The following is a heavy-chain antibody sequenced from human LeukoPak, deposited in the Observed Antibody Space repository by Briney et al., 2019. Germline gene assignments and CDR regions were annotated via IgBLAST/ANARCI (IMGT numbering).Heavy chain of an antibody. V-gene: IGHV3-23*01. CDR1: GFTFSSYA. Sequence: PGGSLRLSCAASGFTFSSYAMSWVRQAPGKGLEWVPAISGSGGSTYYADSVKGRFTISRDNSKNTLYLQMNSLRAEDTAVYYCAKVATGSMVRGVKYYFDYWGQGTLVTVSS. CDR2: ISGSGGST. CDR3: AKVATGSMVRGVKYYFDY. J-gene: IGHJ4*02. D-gene: IGHD3-10*01.